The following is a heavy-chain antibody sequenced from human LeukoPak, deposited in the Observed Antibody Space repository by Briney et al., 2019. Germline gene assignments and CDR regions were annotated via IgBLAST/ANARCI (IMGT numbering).Heavy chain of an antibody. CDR2: ISGSGGST. CDR3: AKDSGYCSSTSC. D-gene: IGHD2-2*01. J-gene: IGHJ6*02. V-gene: IGHV3-23*01. Sequence: GGSLRLSCAASGFTFSSYAMSWVRQAPGKGLEWVSAISGSGGSTYYADSVKGRFTVSRDNSKNTLYLQMNSLRAEDTAVYYCAKDSGYCSSTSCWGQGTTVTVSS. CDR1: GFTFSSYA.